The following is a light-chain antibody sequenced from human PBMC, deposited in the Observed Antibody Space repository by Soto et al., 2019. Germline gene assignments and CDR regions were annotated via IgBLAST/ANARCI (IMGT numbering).Light chain of an antibody. V-gene: IGLV2-23*02. CDR2: EVS. CDR1: SSDVGSYNL. Sequence: QSALTPPASVTGSTGQSIAISCNGTSSDVGSYNLVSWYQQHPGKAPKLMIYEVSKRPSGVSNRFSGSKSGNTASLTISGLQAEDEADYYCCSYAGSSAYVFGTGTKVTVL. CDR3: CSYAGSSAYV. J-gene: IGLJ1*01.